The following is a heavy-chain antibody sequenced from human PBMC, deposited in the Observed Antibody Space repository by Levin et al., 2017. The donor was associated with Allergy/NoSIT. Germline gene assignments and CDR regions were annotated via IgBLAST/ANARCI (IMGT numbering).Heavy chain of an antibody. CDR3: ARGRLSGYSGYARLFDY. V-gene: IGHV4-34*01. CDR1: GGSFSGYY. J-gene: IGHJ4*02. D-gene: IGHD5-12*01. Sequence: PSETLSLTCAVYGGSFSGYYWSWIRQPPGKGLEWIGEINHSGSTNYNPSLKSRVTISVDTSKNQFSLKLSSVTAADTAVYYCARGRLSGYSGYARLFDYWGQGTLVTVSS. CDR2: INHSGST.